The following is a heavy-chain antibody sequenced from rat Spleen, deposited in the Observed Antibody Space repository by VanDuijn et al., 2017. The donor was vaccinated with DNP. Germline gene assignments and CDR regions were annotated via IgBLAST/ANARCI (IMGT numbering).Heavy chain of an antibody. J-gene: IGHJ2*01. V-gene: IGHV5-25*01. Sequence: EVQLVESGGGLVQPGRSLKLSCVASGFTFSNYYMAWVRQAPTKGLEWVAAISTGGGSTYYPDSVKGRFTISRDNAKNTLYLQMNSLRSEDTATYYCARLDYGFDYWGQGVMVTVSS. CDR2: ISTGGGST. D-gene: IGHD1-11*01. CDR1: GFTFSNYY. CDR3: ARLDYGFDY.